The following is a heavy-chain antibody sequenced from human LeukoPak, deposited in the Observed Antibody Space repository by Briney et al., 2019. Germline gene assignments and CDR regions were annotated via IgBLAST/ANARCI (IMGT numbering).Heavy chain of an antibody. V-gene: IGHV4-59*08. Sequence: SDTLSLTCNVSGGXISGWYWSWIRQPPGKGLEWIGYIHYSGSTNYNPSLKSRVTISADPTKNQFSLKLTSVTDADTAVYYCARQAHCTSDLCYPFDYWGQGTLVTVSS. CDR3: ARQAHCTSDLCYPFDY. D-gene: IGHD2-8*01. CDR2: IHYSGST. CDR1: GGXISGWY. J-gene: IGHJ4*02.